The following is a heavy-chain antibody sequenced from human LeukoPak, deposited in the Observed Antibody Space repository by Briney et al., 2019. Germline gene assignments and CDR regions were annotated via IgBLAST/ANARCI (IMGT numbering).Heavy chain of an antibody. J-gene: IGHJ3*02. CDR3: ARVHIDKYYYDETTNFDI. V-gene: IGHV4-39*07. CDR1: GGSISSSNYY. CDR2: IYYSGRT. D-gene: IGHD3-22*01. Sequence: SETLSLTCTVSGGSISSSNYYWGWIRQPPGKGLECIGSIYYSGRTYYKSSLKSRVTISVDTSKNQFSLKLSSLTAADTAVYYCARVHIDKYYYDETTNFDIWGQGTLVTVSS.